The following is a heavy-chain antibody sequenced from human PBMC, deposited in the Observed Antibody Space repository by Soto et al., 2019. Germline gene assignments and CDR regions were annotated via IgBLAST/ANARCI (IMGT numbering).Heavy chain of an antibody. J-gene: IGHJ6*02. V-gene: IGHV1-24*01. Sequence: ASVKVSCKVSGFTLTELSIHWVRQAPGEGLEWMGGFYPEDAETTYAQSFQDRVTMTEDTSTDTAYMELSSLRSEDTAVYYCATTHLGYCSGGSCDWAAPMDFWGQGTTVTVSS. CDR1: GFTLTELS. D-gene: IGHD2-15*01. CDR3: ATTHLGYCSGGSCDWAAPMDF. CDR2: FYPEDAET.